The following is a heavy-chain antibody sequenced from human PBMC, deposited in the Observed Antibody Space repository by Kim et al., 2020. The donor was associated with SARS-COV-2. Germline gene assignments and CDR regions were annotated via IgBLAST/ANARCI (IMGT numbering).Heavy chain of an antibody. CDR2: ISSSSSYI. V-gene: IGHV3-21*01. D-gene: IGHD4-17*01. Sequence: GGSLRLSCAASGFTFSSYSMNWVRQAPGKGLEWVSSISSSSSYIYYADSVKGRFTISRDNAKNSLYLQMNSLRAEDTAVYYCARDDYGDYVSPFDYWGQGTLVTVSS. CDR1: GFTFSSYS. CDR3: ARDDYGDYVSPFDY. J-gene: IGHJ4*02.